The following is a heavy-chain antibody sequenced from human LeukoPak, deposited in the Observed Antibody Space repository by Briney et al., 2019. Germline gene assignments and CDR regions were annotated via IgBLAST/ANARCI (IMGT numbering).Heavy chain of an antibody. D-gene: IGHD5-18*01. CDR2: ISYDGSNK. CDR3: AKDDVWLVDY. J-gene: IGHJ4*02. CDR1: GFTFSSYG. Sequence: PGRSLRLSCAVSGFTFSSYGMHSVRQAPGKGLEWVAVISYDGSNKYYADSVKGLFTISRDNSKNTLYLQMNSLRAEDTAVYYCAKDDVWLVDYWGQGTLVTVSS. V-gene: IGHV3-30*18.